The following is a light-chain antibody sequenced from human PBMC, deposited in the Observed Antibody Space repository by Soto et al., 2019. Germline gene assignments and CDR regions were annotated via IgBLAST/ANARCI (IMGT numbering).Light chain of an antibody. CDR2: GTL. CDR1: QTIGRN. V-gene: IGKV3D-15*01. J-gene: IGKJ4*01. Sequence: EIVLTQSPGTLSLSPGETATLSCRASQTIGRNYLAWYQQKPGQAPRLLIFGTLTRATGSPDRFSGSGSGTEFNMSISSLQSGDFAVYYCQQYNNWPRATFGGGTKVDIK. CDR3: QQYNNWPRAT.